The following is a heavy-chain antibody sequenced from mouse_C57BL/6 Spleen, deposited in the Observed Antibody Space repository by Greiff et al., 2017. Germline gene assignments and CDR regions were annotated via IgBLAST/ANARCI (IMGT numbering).Heavy chain of an antibody. J-gene: IGHJ1*03. CDR1: GYTFTSYW. V-gene: IGHV1-55*01. D-gene: IGHD1-1*01. Sequence: QVQLQQSGAELVKPGASVKMSCKASGYTFTSYWITWVKQRPGQGLEWIGDIYPGSGSTNYNEKFKSKATLTVDTSSSTAYMQLSSLTSEDSAVYYCAREGYYGSSQYFDVWGTGTTVTVSS. CDR2: IYPGSGST. CDR3: AREGYYGSSQYFDV.